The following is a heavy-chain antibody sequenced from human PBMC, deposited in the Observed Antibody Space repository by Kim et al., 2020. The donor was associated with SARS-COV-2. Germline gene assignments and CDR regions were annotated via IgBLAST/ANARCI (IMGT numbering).Heavy chain of an antibody. V-gene: IGHV3-33*06. CDR3: AKPSAIVGATGDYFDY. CDR2: IWYDGSNK. D-gene: IGHD1-26*01. Sequence: GGSLRRSCAASGFTFSSYGMHWVRQAPGKGLEWVAVIWYDGSNKYYADSVKGRFTISRDNSKNTLYLQMNSLRAEDTAVYYCAKPSAIVGATGDYFDYWG. CDR1: GFTFSSYG. J-gene: IGHJ4*01.